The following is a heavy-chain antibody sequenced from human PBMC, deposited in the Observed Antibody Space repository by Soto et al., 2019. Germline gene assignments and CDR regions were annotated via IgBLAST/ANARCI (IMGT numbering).Heavy chain of an antibody. CDR1: GYTFTSYG. D-gene: IGHD6-25*01. Sequence: ASVKVSCKASGYTFTSYGISWVRQAPGQRLEWMGWINTDSGNTKYSQKFQGRVTITRDTSASTAYMELSSLRSEDTAVFYCARDIVARNYYSYYGMDVWGQGTTVTVSS. J-gene: IGHJ6*02. CDR2: INTDSGNT. V-gene: IGHV1-3*04. CDR3: ARDIVARNYYSYYGMDV.